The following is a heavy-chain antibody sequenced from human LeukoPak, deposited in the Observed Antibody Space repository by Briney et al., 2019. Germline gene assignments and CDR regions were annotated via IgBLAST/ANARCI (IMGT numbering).Heavy chain of an antibody. CDR2: ISSSSSYI. D-gene: IGHD7-27*01. CDR1: GFTFSSYS. Sequence: GGSLRLSCAASGFTFSSYSMNWVRQAPGKGLEWVSSISSSSSYIYYADSVKGRFTISRDNAKNSPYLQMNSLRAEDTAVYYCARDVWGRRYYYYYMDVWGKGTTVTVSS. V-gene: IGHV3-21*01. CDR3: ARDVWGRRYYYYYMDV. J-gene: IGHJ6*03.